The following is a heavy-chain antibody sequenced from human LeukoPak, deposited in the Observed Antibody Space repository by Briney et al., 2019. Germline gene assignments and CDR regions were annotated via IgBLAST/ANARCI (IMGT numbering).Heavy chain of an antibody. CDR2: ISGSGGST. CDR1: GFTFSSYA. V-gene: IGHV3-23*01. CDR3: ALYDFWSGYYTMDV. Sequence: GGSLRLSCAASGFTFSSYAMSWVRQAPGKGLEWVSAISGSGGSTYYADSVKGRFTISRDNSKNTLYLQMNSLRAEDTAVYYCALYDFWSGYYTMDVWGKGTTVTVSS. J-gene: IGHJ6*04. D-gene: IGHD3-3*01.